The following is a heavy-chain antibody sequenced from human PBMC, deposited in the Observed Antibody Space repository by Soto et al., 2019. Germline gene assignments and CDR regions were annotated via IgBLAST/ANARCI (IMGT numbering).Heavy chain of an antibody. J-gene: IGHJ3*02. D-gene: IGHD5-12*01. CDR3: ARVESGYDNDAFDI. CDR1: GFTFSSYS. CDR2: ISSSSSTI. Sequence: GGSLRLSCAASGFTFSSYSMNWVRQAPGKGLEWVSYISSSSSTIYYADSVKGRFTISRDNAKNSLYLQMNSLRAEDTAVYYCARVESGYDNDAFDIWGQGTMVTVSS. V-gene: IGHV3-48*01.